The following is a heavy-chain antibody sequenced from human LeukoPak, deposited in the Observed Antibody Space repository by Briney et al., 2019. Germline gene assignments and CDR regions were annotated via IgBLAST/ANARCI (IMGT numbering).Heavy chain of an antibody. Sequence: ASVKDSCKACGYTFTGYYMHWVRQAPGQGLEWMGRINPNSGGTNYAQKFQGRVTMTRDTSISTAYMGLSRLRSDDTAVYYCAGDTYSGSYYVRTGGQGTVVTVSS. CDR2: INPNSGGT. D-gene: IGHD1-26*01. CDR1: GYTFTGYY. V-gene: IGHV1-2*06. J-gene: IGHJ4*02. CDR3: AGDTYSGSYYVRT.